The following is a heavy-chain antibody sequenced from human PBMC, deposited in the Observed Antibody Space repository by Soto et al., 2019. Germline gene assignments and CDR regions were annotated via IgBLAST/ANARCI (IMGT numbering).Heavy chain of an antibody. CDR2: ISGSGGTT. Sequence: EVQLLESGGGLVQPGGSLRLSCAASGFTFSSYAMSWVRQAPGKGLEWVSDISGSGGTTYYADSVKGRFTFSRDNSKNPLYLQMNSLRAEDTAVYYCAKTANGWFSAFDIWGQGTMVTVSS. D-gene: IGHD6-19*01. CDR3: AKTANGWFSAFDI. J-gene: IGHJ3*02. V-gene: IGHV3-23*01. CDR1: GFTFSSYA.